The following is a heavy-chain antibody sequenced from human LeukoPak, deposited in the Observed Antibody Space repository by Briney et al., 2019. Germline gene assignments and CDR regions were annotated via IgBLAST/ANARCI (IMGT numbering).Heavy chain of an antibody. V-gene: IGHV3-48*02. J-gene: IGHJ4*02. CDR2: ISSSSTI. D-gene: IGHD3-3*01. Sequence: GGSLRLSCAASGFTFSSYSMTWVRQAPGKGLEWVSYISSSSTIYYADSVKGRFTISRDNAKNSLYLQMNSLRDEDTAVYYCARDRSDFWSGYLGAYFDYWGQGTLVTVSS. CDR3: ARDRSDFWSGYLGAYFDY. CDR1: GFTFSSYS.